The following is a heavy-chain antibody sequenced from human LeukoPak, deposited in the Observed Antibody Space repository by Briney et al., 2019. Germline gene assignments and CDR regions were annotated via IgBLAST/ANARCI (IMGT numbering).Heavy chain of an antibody. J-gene: IGHJ6*03. CDR2: ISWNSGSI. D-gene: IGHD6-13*01. CDR1: GFTFDDYA. CDR3: AKVESSSWSDYYYMDV. V-gene: IGHV3-9*01. Sequence: GRSLRLSCAASGFTFDDYAMHWVRQAPGKGLEWVSGISWNSGSIGYADSVKGRYTISRDNAKNSLYLQMNSLRAEDTALYYCAKVESSSWSDYYYMDVWSKGTTVTVSS.